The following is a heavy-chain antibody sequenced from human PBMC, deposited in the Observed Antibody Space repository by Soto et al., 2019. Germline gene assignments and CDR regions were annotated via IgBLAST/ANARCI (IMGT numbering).Heavy chain of an antibody. CDR2: IWYDGSNK. J-gene: IGHJ6*02. D-gene: IGHD3-10*01. V-gene: IGHV3-33*01. CDR1: GFTFSSYG. Sequence: PGGSLRLSCAASGFTFSSYGMHWVRQAPGKGLEWVAVIWYDGSNKYYADSVKGRFTISRDNSKNTLYLQMNSLRAEDTAVYYCARDRITMVRGSYYGMDVWGQGTTVTVSS. CDR3: ARDRITMVRGSYYGMDV.